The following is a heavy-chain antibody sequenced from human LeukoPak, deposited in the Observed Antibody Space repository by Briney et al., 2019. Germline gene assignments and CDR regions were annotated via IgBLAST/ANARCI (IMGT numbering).Heavy chain of an antibody. CDR2: ISYDGSNK. CDR1: GFTFSSYA. Sequence: GESLRLSCAASGFTFSSYAMHWVRQAPGKGLEWVAVISYDGSNKYYADSVKGRFTISRDNSKNTLYLQMNSLRAEDTAVYYCARDIGSGSYYGYFQHWGQGTLVTVSS. D-gene: IGHD1-26*01. V-gene: IGHV3-30*04. CDR3: ARDIGSGSYYGYFQH. J-gene: IGHJ1*01.